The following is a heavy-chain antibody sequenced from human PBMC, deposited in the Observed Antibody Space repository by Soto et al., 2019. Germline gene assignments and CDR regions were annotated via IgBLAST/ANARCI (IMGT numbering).Heavy chain of an antibody. CDR3: AGGFGYYSSEYLQN. CDR1: GGSISSADW. J-gene: IGHJ1*01. D-gene: IGHD3-22*01. V-gene: IGHV4-4*02. CDR2: IFHVGNT. Sequence: QVHLQESGPGLVKPSGTLSLTCAVSGGSISSADWWIWVRQPPGKGLEWIGEIFHVGNTNYNPSLKIRITLSIDGSKTQFPLGLTSVTAADTAVYYFAGGFGYYSSEYLQNWGQGTLVSVSS.